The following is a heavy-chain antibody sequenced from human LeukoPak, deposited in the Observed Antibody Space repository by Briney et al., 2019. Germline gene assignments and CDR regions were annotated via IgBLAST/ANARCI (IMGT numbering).Heavy chain of an antibody. CDR2: IYYSGST. J-gene: IGHJ4*02. D-gene: IGHD6-19*01. CDR3: ARVKSSGWGIGFAY. CDR1: GGSISSYY. Sequence: SETLSLTCTVSGGSISSYYWSWIRQPPGKGLEWIGYIYYSGSTNYNPSLKSRVTISVDTSKNQFSLKLSSVTAADTAVYYCARVKSSGWGIGFAYWGQGTLVTVSS. V-gene: IGHV4-59*01.